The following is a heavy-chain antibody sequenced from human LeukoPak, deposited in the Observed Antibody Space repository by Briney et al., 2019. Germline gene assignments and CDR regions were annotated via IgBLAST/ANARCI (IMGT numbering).Heavy chain of an antibody. D-gene: IGHD3-22*01. CDR1: GFTVSSNY. CDR2: IYSGGST. CDR3: ARAVQYYYDSSGYYVDY. V-gene: IGHV3-53*01. Sequence: PGGSLRLSCAASGFTVSSNYMSWVRQAPGKGLEWVSVIYSGGSTYYADSVKGRFTISRDNAKNSLYLQMNSLRAEDTAVYYCARAVQYYYDSSGYYVDYWGQGTLVTVSS. J-gene: IGHJ4*02.